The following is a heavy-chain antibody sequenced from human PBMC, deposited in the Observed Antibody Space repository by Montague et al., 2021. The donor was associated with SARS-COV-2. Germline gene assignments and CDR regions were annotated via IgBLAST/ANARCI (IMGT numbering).Heavy chain of an antibody. J-gene: IGHJ4*02. D-gene: IGHD1-26*01. CDR3: VREGGSMTFDY. V-gene: IGHV4-61*02. Sequence: TLSLTCTVSGASISNPTYSWGWIRQPAGRELAWIGRMFTSGSTTHNLSLKSRVTISVDTSKNQFSLRLNSVTAADTAVYYCVREGGSMTFDYWGQGILVTVSS. CDR1: GASISNPTYS. CDR2: MFTSGST.